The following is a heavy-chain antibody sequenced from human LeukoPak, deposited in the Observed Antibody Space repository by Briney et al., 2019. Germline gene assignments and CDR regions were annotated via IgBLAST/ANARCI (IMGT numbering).Heavy chain of an antibody. J-gene: IGHJ4*02. CDR3: AREVVWQQLVYDY. Sequence: GGSLRLSCAASGFTFSSYGMHWVRQAPGKGLEWVAFIRYDGSNKYYADSVKGRFTISRDNSKNTLYLQMNSLRAEDTAVYYCAREVVWQQLVYDYWGQGTLVTVSS. CDR2: IRYDGSNK. CDR1: GFTFSSYG. V-gene: IGHV3-30*02. D-gene: IGHD6-13*01.